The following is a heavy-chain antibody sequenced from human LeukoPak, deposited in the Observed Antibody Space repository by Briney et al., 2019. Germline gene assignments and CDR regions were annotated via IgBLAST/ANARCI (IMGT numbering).Heavy chain of an antibody. J-gene: IGHJ4*02. D-gene: IGHD3-22*01. CDR1: GFTFSSYA. CDR3: AKAATYYYDSSGYSEVVY. V-gene: IGHV3-23*01. CDR2: ISGSGGST. Sequence: GASLRLSCAASGFTFSSYAMSWVRQAPGKGLEWVSAISGSGGSTYYADSVKGRFTISRDNSKNTLYLQMNSLRAEDTAVYYCAKAATYYYDSSGYSEVVYWSQGTLVTVSS.